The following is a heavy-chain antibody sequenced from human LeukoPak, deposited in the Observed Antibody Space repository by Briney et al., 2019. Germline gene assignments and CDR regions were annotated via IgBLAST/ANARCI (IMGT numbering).Heavy chain of an antibody. Sequence: SETLSLTCTVSGGSISSSYYYWGWIRQPPGKGLEWIGSIFYSGSTYYNPSLKSRVTISVDTSKNQFSLKLSSVTAADTAVYYCAKELGTTGWLDPWGQGTLVTVSS. CDR3: AKELGTTGWLDP. CDR1: GGSISSSYYY. V-gene: IGHV4-39*07. D-gene: IGHD1-7*01. CDR2: IFYSGST. J-gene: IGHJ5*02.